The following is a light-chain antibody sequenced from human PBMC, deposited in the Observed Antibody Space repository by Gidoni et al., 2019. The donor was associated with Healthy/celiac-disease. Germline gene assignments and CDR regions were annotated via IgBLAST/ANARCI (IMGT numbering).Light chain of an antibody. CDR2: DAS. V-gene: IGKV3-11*01. J-gene: IGKJ3*01. CDR1: QSVSSY. CDR3: QQRSNWPPGFT. Sequence: ETVLTQSPATLSLSPGERATLSCRASQSVSSYLAWYQQEPGQAPRLLIYDASNRATGIPARFSGSGSGTDFTLTISSLEPEDFAVYYCQQRSNWPPGFTFGPXTKVDIK.